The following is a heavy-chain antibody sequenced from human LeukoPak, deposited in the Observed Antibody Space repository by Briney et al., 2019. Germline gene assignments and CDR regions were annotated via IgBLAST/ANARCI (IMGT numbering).Heavy chain of an antibody. CDR3: ARETRDGYNFDVFDI. V-gene: IGHV1-46*01. J-gene: IGHJ3*02. CDR2: INPSSGST. CDR1: GYSFTSYY. D-gene: IGHD5-24*01. Sequence: GASVKVSCKASGYSFTSYYIHWVRQAPGQGLEWMGIINPSSGSTSHAQKFQGRVTVTRDTSTSTVYMELSSLRSEDTAVYYCARETRDGYNFDVFDIWGQGTMVTV.